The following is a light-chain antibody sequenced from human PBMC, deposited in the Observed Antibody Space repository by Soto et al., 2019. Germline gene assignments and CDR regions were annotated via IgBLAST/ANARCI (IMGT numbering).Light chain of an antibody. Sequence: EIVLTQSPGTLSLSPGEIATLSFRASQSVSSSYLAWYQQKPGQAPRLLIYGASSRATGIPDRFSGSGSGTDFTLTISRLEPEDFAVYYCQQYGSSPTFGGGTKVDI. CDR1: QSVSSSY. J-gene: IGKJ4*01. V-gene: IGKV3-20*01. CDR3: QQYGSSPT. CDR2: GAS.